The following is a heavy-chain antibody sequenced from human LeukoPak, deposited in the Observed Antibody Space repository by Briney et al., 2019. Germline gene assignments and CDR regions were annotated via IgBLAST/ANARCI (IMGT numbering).Heavy chain of an antibody. J-gene: IGHJ4*02. CDR1: GFTFTSYS. CDR3: ATGYGH. V-gene: IGHV3-23*01. CDR2: ISGGGGST. D-gene: IGHD5-18*01. Sequence: GGSLRLSCAASGFTFTSYSMNWVRQAPGKGLEWVSTISGGGGSTYYADSVKGRFTISRDNSKNTLYLQVNSLRAEDTAVYYCATGYGHWGQGTLVTVSS.